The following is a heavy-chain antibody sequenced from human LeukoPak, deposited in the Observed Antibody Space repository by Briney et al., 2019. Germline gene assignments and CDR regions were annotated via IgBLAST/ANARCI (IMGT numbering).Heavy chain of an antibody. V-gene: IGHV4-39*01. CDR3: ARLVRRSFYFDQ. CDR1: GGSISSSSYY. J-gene: IGHJ4*02. Sequence: PSETLSLTCTVSGGSISSSSYYWDWIRQPPGKGLEWIGSIYHSGTTYYNPSLKSRVTISLDTSKNQFSLKLTSVPAADTAVYYCARLVRRSFYFDQWGQGIPVTVSS. CDR2: IYHSGTT. D-gene: IGHD6-6*01.